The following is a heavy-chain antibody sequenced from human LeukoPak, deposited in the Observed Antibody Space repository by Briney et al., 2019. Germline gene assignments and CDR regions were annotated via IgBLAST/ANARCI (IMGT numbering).Heavy chain of an antibody. CDR3: AKDSGTAAAVHENYYYYYYMDV. D-gene: IGHD6-13*01. CDR2: ISGGGGNT. Sequence: GGTLRLSCAAFGFTFQDYGMSWVRQAPGRGLEWVSSISGGGGNTNYADSVKGRFTISRDNSKNTLYLQMNSLRAEDTAVYYCAKDSGTAAAVHENYYYYYYMDVWGKGTTVTVSS. J-gene: IGHJ6*03. CDR1: GFTFQDYG. V-gene: IGHV3-23*01.